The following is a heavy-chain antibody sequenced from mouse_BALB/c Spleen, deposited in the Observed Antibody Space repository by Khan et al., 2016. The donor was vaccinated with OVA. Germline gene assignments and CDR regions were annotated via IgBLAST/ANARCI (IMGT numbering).Heavy chain of an antibody. V-gene: IGHV3-2*02. J-gene: IGHJ2*01. D-gene: IGHD1-1*01. CDR2: ISYSGNT. Sequence: EVQLQESGPGLVKPSQSLSLTCTVTGYSITSDYAWNWIRQFPGNKLEWMGHISYSGNTKYNPSLQSRISITRDTSKNQFFLQLNSVTTEDTATYYCARIYGGDFDYWGQGTTLTDAS. CDR1: GYSITSDYA. CDR3: ARIYGGDFDY.